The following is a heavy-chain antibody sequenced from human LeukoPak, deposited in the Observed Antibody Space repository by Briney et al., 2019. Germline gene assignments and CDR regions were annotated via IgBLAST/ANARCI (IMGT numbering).Heavy chain of an antibody. J-gene: IGHJ3*02. CDR3: ARGSGVTIFGVVKRENAFDI. D-gene: IGHD3-3*01. CDR2: INHSGST. CDR1: GGSFSGYY. V-gene: IGHV4-34*01. Sequence: SETLSLTCAVYGGSFSGYYWSWIRQPPGKGLEWIGEINHSGSTNYNPSLKSRVTISVDTSKNQFSLKLSSVTAADTAVYYCARGSGVTIFGVVKRENAFDIWGQGTMVTVSS.